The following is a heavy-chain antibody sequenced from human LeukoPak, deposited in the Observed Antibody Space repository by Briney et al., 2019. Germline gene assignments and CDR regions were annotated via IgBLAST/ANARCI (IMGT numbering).Heavy chain of an antibody. D-gene: IGHD3-3*01. CDR2: INHNGNVN. Sequence: PGGSLRLSCAASGFTFSSYWMNWARQAPGKGLEWVASINHNGNVNYYVDSVKGRFTISRDNAKNSLYLQMNSLRAEDTAVYYCARAVMYYDFWSGPESQYYFDYWGQGTLVTVSS. V-gene: IGHV3-7*03. CDR3: ARAVMYYDFWSGPESQYYFDY. J-gene: IGHJ4*02. CDR1: GFTFSSYW.